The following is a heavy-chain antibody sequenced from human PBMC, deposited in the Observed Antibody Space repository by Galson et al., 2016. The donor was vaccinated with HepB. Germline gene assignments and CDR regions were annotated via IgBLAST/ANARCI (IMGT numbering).Heavy chain of an antibody. CDR1: GGSISSYY. D-gene: IGHD2-15*01. CDR2: IYYSGST. J-gene: IGHJ4*02. Sequence: ETLSLTCTVSGGSISSYYWSWIRQPPGKGLEWIGSIYYSGSTYYNPSLKSRVTISVDTSKNQFSLNLSSVTAADTAVYYCARHSSYYGNFDYWGQGTLVTVSS. V-gene: IGHV4-39*01. CDR3: ARHSSYYGNFDY.